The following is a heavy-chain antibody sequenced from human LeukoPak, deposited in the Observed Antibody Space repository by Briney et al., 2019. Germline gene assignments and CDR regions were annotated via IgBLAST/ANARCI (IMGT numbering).Heavy chain of an antibody. J-gene: IGHJ3*02. CDR3: ARFSGSAGIAFEI. CDR2: IYYTGST. Sequence: PSETLSLTCTVSGGSISSHYWSWIRQPPGKGLEWIGYIYYTGSTNYNPSLRSRLTISLDTSKNQISLKLTSVIAADTAVYYCARFSGSAGIAFEIWGQGTKVTVSS. D-gene: IGHD1-26*01. CDR1: GGSISSHY. V-gene: IGHV4-59*08.